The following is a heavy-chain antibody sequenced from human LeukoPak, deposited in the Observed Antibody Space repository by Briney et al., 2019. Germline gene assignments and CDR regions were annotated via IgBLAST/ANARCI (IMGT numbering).Heavy chain of an antibody. CDR3: AKDRCTNGVCYMDV. D-gene: IGHD2-8*01. V-gene: IGHV3-30*02. CDR1: GFTFSSYG. J-gene: IGHJ6*04. CDR2: IRYDGSDK. Sequence: GGPLRLFCAASGFTFSSYGMHWVRQAPGKGLEWVAFIRYDGSDKYYADSVKGRFTISRDNSKNTLYLQMNSLRIEDTAVYYCAKDRCTNGVCYMDVWGKGTTVTVSS.